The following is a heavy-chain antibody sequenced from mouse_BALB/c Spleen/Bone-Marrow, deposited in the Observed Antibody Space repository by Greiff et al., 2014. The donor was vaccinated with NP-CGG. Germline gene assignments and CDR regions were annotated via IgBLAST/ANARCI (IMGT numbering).Heavy chain of an antibody. J-gene: IGHJ3*01. Sequence: EVKLVESGPGLVKPSQSLSLTCTVTGYSITSDYAWNWIRQFPGNKLEWMGYISYGGSTSYNPSLKSRISITRDTSKNQFFLQLNSVTTEDTATYYCARRDWDAFAYWGQGTLVTVSA. V-gene: IGHV3-2*02. CDR1: GYSITSDYA. CDR2: ISYGGST. CDR3: ARRDWDAFAY. D-gene: IGHD4-1*01.